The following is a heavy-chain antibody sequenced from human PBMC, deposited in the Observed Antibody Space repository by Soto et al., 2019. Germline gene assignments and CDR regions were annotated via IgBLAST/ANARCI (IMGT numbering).Heavy chain of an antibody. Sequence: SETLSLTCGVYGGSFSGYFWSWIRQPPIKGLDWLGEINHSGSTNYNPSLKSRVTISVDTSKNQFSLKLSSVTAADTAVYYCARGGYGSGLNWFDPWGQGTLVTVSS. CDR1: GGSFSGYF. CDR2: INHSGST. J-gene: IGHJ5*02. CDR3: ARGGYGSGLNWFDP. V-gene: IGHV4-34*01. D-gene: IGHD3-10*01.